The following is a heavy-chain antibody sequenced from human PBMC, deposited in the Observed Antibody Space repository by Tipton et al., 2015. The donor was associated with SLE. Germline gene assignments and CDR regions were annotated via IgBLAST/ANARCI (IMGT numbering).Heavy chain of an antibody. CDR1: GGSFSGYY. V-gene: IGHV4-34*01. J-gene: IGHJ6*03. Sequence: TLSLTCAVYGGSFSGYYWSWIRQSPGKGLEWIGEINHSGSTNYNPSLKSRVTISVDTSKKQFSLKVSSVTAADTAVYYCARDNFWNRGYYFGGGEDYYYYYMDVWGKVTPVTVSS. D-gene: IGHD3-3*01. CDR3: ARDNFWNRGYYFGGGEDYYYYYMDV. CDR2: INHSGST.